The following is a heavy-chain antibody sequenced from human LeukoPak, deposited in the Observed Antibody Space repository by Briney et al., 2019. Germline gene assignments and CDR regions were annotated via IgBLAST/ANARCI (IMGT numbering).Heavy chain of an antibody. CDR3: ARALNYYDSSLDY. D-gene: IGHD3-22*01. CDR2: INPNSGGT. V-gene: IGHV1-2*02. CDR1: GYTFTGYY. J-gene: IGHJ4*02. Sequence: ASVKVSCKASGYTFTGYYMHWVRQAPGQGLEWMGWINPNSGGTNYAQKFQGRVTMTRDTSISTAYMELSRLRSDDTAVYYCARALNYYDSSLDYWGQGTLVTVSS.